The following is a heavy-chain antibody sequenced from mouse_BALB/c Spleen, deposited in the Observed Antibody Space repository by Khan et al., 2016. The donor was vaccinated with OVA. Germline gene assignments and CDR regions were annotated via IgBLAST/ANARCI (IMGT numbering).Heavy chain of an antibody. V-gene: IGHV1-4*01. J-gene: IGHJ3*01. D-gene: IGHD2-14*01. CDR2: INPSNNYT. CDR3: VREGAYHWSDGLFAY. CDR1: GYTFTSYT. Sequence: QVQLQQSGAELARPGASVKMSCKASGYTFTSYTMHWVRQRPGQAPEWIGHINPSNNYTNYNQNFTDKATLIVDKSSSTAYMQLSSLTAEDSAIYYCVREGAYHWSDGLFAYWGQGTLVTVSA.